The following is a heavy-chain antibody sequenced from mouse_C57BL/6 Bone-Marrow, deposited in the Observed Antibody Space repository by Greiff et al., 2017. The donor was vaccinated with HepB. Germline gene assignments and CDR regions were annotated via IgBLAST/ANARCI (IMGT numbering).Heavy chain of an antibody. J-gene: IGHJ1*03. CDR2: IDPETGGT. Sequence: QVQLQQSGAELVRPGASVTLSCKASGYTFTDYEMHWVKQTPVHGLEWIGAIDPETGGTAYNQKFKGKAILTADKSSSTAYMELRSLTSEDSAVYYCTRSAIASSYRYFDVWGTGTTVTVSS. V-gene: IGHV1-15*01. CDR3: TRSAIASSYRYFDV. CDR1: GYTFTDYE. D-gene: IGHD1-1*01.